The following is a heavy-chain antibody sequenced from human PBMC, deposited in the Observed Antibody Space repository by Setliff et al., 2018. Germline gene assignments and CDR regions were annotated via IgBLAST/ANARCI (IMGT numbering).Heavy chain of an antibody. D-gene: IGHD5-18*01. J-gene: IGHJ4*02. CDR1: GGTFSDYY. Sequence: SETLSLTCAAYGGTFSDYYWTWIRQPPGKGLEWVGEINHRGSTTYNPSLKSRVTISVDTSKNQFSLMLTSVTAADTAIYYCAGRPQNTPMGPCDYWGQGTLVTVSS. V-gene: IGHV4-34*08. CDR2: INHRGST. CDR3: AGRPQNTPMGPCDY.